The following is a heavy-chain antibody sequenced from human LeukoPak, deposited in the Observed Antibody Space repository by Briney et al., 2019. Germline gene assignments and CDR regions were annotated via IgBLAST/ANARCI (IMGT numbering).Heavy chain of an antibody. J-gene: IGHJ5*02. Sequence: SETLSLTCTVSGGSISSSSYYWGWIRQPPGKGLEWIGSIYYSGSTYYNPSLKSRVTISVDTSKNQFSLKLSSVTAADTAVYYCARRPVGGGYFDWLMSWFDPWGQGTLVTVSS. V-gene: IGHV4-39*01. CDR2: IYYSGST. CDR3: ARRPVGGGYFDWLMSWFDP. D-gene: IGHD3-9*01. CDR1: GGSISSSSYY.